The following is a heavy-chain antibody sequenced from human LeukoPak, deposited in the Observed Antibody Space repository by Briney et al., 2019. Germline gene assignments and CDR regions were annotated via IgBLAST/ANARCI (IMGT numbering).Heavy chain of an antibody. CDR2: INPNTGGT. J-gene: IGHJ4*02. CDR3: ARDPIGSRWPYYFDY. V-gene: IGHV1-2*06. CDR1: GYTFIGYY. Sequence: ASVKVSCKASGYTFIGYYIHWIRQAPGQGLEWMGRINPNTGGTNYAQNFQGRVTITRDTSASTAYMELSSLRSEDTAVYYCARDPIGSRWPYYFDYWGQGTLVTVSS. D-gene: IGHD6-13*01.